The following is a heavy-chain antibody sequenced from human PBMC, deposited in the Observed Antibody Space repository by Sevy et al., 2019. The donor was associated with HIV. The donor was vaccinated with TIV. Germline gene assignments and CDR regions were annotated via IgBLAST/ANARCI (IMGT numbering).Heavy chain of an antibody. CDR3: AKEGGYRTSSYFDY. Sequence: GGSLRLSCAASGFSFNTHAMHWVRQAPGKGLEWVAVISYDGSTIYYADSVKGRFTISRDNSKNTLSLQMNSLRAEDTAVYYCAKEGGYRTSSYFDYWGQGTLVTVSS. J-gene: IGHJ4*02. CDR2: ISYDGSTI. V-gene: IGHV3-30*04. CDR1: GFSFNTHA. D-gene: IGHD2-2*01.